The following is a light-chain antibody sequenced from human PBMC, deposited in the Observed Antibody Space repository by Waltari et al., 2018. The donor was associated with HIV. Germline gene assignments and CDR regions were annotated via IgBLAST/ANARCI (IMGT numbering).Light chain of an antibody. CDR3: AAWDDSLNGYV. CDR2: SKN. V-gene: IGLV1-44*01. Sequence: QSVLTQPPSASGTPGQRATISCSGSSSNIGSNTVNWYQQLPGTAPKLLIYSKNQRPSGVPDRFSGSKSGTSASLASSGLQSEDESDYYCAAWDDSLNGYVFGTGTKVTVL. CDR1: SSNIGSNT. J-gene: IGLJ1*01.